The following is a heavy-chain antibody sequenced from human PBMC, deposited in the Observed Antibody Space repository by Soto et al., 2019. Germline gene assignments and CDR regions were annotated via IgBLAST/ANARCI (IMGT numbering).Heavy chain of an antibody. CDR3: AKVGGPTYYDFWSGYGLKFDY. V-gene: IGHV3-23*01. Sequence: EVQLLESGGGLVQPGGSLRLSCAASGFTFSSYAMSWVRQAPGKGLEWVSAISGSGGSTYYADSVKGRFTISRDNSKNTLYLQMNSLRAEDTAVYYCAKVGGPTYYDFWSGYGLKFDYWGQGTLVTFSS. J-gene: IGHJ4*02. CDR1: GFTFSSYA. D-gene: IGHD3-3*01. CDR2: ISGSGGST.